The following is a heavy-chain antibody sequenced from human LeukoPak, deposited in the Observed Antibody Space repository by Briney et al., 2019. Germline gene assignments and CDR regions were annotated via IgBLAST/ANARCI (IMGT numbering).Heavy chain of an antibody. CDR1: GYTFTGYY. V-gene: IGHV1-2*02. D-gene: IGHD6-13*01. CDR3: ARVPRIAAAGSYFDY. Sequence: ASVKVSCKASGYTFTGYYMHWVRQAPGQGLEWMGWINPNSGGTNYAQKFQGRVTMTRDTSISTAYMELSRLRSDGTAVYYCARVPRIAAAGSYFDYWGQGTLVTVSS. CDR2: INPNSGGT. J-gene: IGHJ4*02.